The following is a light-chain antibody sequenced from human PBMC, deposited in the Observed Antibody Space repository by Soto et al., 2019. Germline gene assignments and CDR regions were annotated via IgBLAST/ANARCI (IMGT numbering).Light chain of an antibody. CDR1: SRDVGGYNY. J-gene: IGLJ1*01. V-gene: IGLV2-14*01. Sequence: QSVLTQPASVSGSPGQSITISCTGTSRDVGGYNYVSWYQQHPGKAPKLIIYEVSRRPSGVSNRFSGSKSGYTASLTISGLQDEDEADYYCSTFARSLYVFGSGTKVTV. CDR3: STFARSLYV. CDR2: EVS.